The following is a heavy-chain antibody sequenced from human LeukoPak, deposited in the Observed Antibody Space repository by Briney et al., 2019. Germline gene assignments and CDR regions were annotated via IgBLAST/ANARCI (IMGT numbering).Heavy chain of an antibody. V-gene: IGHV4-34*01. CDR2: INHSGSA. J-gene: IGHJ6*02. Sequence: SETLSLTCAVYGGSFSVYYWSWIRQPQGKGLEWIGEINHSGSANYNPSLKSRVTISVDTSKNQFSLKLSSVTAADTAVYYCARGGYGDYGYYYGMDVWGQGTTVTVSS. CDR1: GGSFSVYY. D-gene: IGHD4-17*01. CDR3: ARGGYGDYGYYYGMDV.